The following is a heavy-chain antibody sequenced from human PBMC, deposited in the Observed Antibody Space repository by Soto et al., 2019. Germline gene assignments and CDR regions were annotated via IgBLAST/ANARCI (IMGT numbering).Heavy chain of an antibody. CDR1: GYTFTSYF. CDR3: AREHVAADFGMDV. Sequence: QVQLVQSGAEVKKPGASVKVSCKASGYTFTSYFIHWVRQAPGQGLEWMGLINPIGGSTSYTQKFQGRVTMTTDTTTSTVYMELTSLRSEDTAVFYCAREHVAADFGMDVWGQGTTVTVSS. J-gene: IGHJ6*02. V-gene: IGHV1-46*01. D-gene: IGHD6-25*01. CDR2: INPIGGST.